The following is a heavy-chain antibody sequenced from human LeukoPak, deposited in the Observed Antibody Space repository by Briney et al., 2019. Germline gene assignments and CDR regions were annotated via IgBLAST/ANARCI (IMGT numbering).Heavy chain of an antibody. V-gene: IGHV4-39*01. CDR1: GGSISSSSYY. CDR2: IYYSGST. CDR3: ASLTITLGGVIVRGDYYMDV. J-gene: IGHJ6*03. Sequence: PSETLSLTCTVSGGSISSSSYYWGWIRQPPGKGLEWIGSIYYSGSTYYNPSLKSRVTISVDTSKNQFSLKLSSVTAADTAVYYWASLTITLGGVIVRGDYYMDVWGKGTTVTASS. D-gene: IGHD3-16*02.